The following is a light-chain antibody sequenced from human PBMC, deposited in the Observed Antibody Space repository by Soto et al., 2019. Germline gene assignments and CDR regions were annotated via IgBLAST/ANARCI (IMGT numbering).Light chain of an antibody. Sequence: EIVMTQSPATLSVSPGERATLSCRASQSISSNLAWYQQKPGQAPRLLIYGASTRATGIPARFSGSGSGTDFTLTISSLQSEDFAVYYCHQYNNWPPDTFGPGTKVDIK. V-gene: IGKV3-15*01. CDR2: GAS. CDR1: QSISSN. J-gene: IGKJ3*01. CDR3: HQYNNWPPDT.